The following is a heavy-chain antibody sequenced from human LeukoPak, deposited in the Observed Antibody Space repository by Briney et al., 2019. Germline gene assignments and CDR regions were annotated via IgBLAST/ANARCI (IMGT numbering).Heavy chain of an antibody. V-gene: IGHV3-23*01. D-gene: IGHD1-26*01. CDR1: GFAFSTYA. J-gene: IGHJ3*02. Sequence: GGSLRLSCAASGFAFSTYAMSWVRQAPGKGLEWVSSISGSGSNTYYADSVKGQFTISRDSSKSTLYLQMNSLRAEDTAVYYCARDSPIVGSARSFDIWGQGTMVTVSS. CDR2: ISGSGSNT. CDR3: ARDSPIVGSARSFDI.